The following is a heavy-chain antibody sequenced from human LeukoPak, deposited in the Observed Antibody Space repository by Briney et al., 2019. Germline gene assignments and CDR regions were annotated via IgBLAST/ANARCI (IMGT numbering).Heavy chain of an antibody. V-gene: IGHV1-2*02. CDR3: AIQPWGSGNNWYFDL. CDR2: INPNIGDT. J-gene: IGHJ2*01. CDR1: GYTFTGYY. D-gene: IGHD7-27*01. Sequence: ASVKVSCKASGYTFTGYYMRWVRQAPGQGLEWMGWINPNIGDTNYAQKFQGRVTMTRDTSISTAYMELSRLRFDDTAVYYCAIQPWGSGNNWYFDLWGRGTLVTVSS.